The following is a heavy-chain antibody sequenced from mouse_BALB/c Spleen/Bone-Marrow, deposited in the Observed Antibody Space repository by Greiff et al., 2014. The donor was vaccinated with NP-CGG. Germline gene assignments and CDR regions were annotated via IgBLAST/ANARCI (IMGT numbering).Heavy chain of an antibody. D-gene: IGHD4-1*01. V-gene: IGHV1-80*01. J-gene: IGHJ2*01. CDR1: GYAFSSYW. CDR3: ARGGRLTGYNFDY. CDR2: IYPGDGDT. Sequence: LQESGAELVRPGSSVKISCKASGYAFSSYWMNWVKQRPGQGLEWIGQIYPGDGDTNYNGNFKDKATLTTDKSSTTAYMQLSSQTSEDSAVYICARGGRLTGYNFDYWGQGTTLTVSS.